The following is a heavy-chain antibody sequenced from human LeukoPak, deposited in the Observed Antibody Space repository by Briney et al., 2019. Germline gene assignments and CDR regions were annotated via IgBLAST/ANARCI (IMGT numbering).Heavy chain of an antibody. D-gene: IGHD3-16*01. CDR2: IKQDGSEK. CDR3: ARGGSYALDAFDI. J-gene: IGHJ3*02. V-gene: IGHV3-7*05. CDR1: GFTFSSYW. Sequence: GGSLRLSCAASGFTFSSYWMSWVRQAPGKGLEWVANIKQDGSEKYYVDSVRGRFTISRDNVRNSLHLQMDSLRVEDTAVFYCARGGSYALDAFDIWGQGTMVTVSS.